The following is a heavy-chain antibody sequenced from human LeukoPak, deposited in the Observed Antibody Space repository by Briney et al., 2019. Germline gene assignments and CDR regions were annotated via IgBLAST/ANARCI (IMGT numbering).Heavy chain of an antibody. CDR2: IYYSGGT. CDR3: ASTDWNYAR. Sequence: KPSETLSLTCTGSGGSVRSYYWSWIRQPPGKGLEWSGYIYYSGGTNYNPSLKSRVTISLDTSKNQFSLQLSSVTAADTAVYYCASTDWNYARWGQGILVTVSS. J-gene: IGHJ4*02. CDR1: GGSVRSYY. V-gene: IGHV4-59*08. D-gene: IGHD1-7*01.